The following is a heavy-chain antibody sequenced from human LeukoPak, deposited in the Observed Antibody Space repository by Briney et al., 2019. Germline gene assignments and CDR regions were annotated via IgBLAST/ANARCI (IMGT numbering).Heavy chain of an antibody. J-gene: IGHJ4*02. CDR1: GFTFSSYE. D-gene: IGHD5-24*01. CDR2: ISSSGSTI. Sequence: GSLRLSCAASGFTFSSYEMNWVRQAPEKGLEWLSYISSSGSTIYYADSVKGRFTSSRDNTKNSLYLQMNSLRAEDTAVYYCATVRDEFDYWGQGILVTVSS. CDR3: ATVRDEFDY. V-gene: IGHV3-48*03.